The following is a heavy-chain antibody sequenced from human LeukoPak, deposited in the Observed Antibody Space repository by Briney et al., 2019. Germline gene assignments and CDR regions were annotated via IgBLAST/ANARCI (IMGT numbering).Heavy chain of an antibody. Sequence: TSETLSLTCTVSGGSISSYYWSWIRQPPGKGLEWIGYIYYSGSTDYNPSLKSRVTISVDTSKNQFSLKLSSVTAADTAVYYCARSIAWNSSGWSFDYWGQGTLVTVSS. CDR1: GGSISSYY. D-gene: IGHD6-19*01. J-gene: IGHJ4*02. CDR2: IYYSGST. V-gene: IGHV4-59*08. CDR3: ARSIAWNSSGWSFDY.